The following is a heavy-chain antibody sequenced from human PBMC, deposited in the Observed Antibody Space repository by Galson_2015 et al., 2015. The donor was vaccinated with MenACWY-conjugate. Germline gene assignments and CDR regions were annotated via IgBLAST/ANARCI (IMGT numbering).Heavy chain of an antibody. CDR1: GGTFSSYA. CDR2: MIPIFGTA. Sequence: SVKVSCKASGGTFSSYAFSWVGQAPGQGLEWMGGMIPIFGTANYAQKFQGRVTITADKSTSTAYMELSGLESEDTAVYYCARERYGDNSGRDAFDIWGQGTMVTVSS. V-gene: IGHV1-69*06. D-gene: IGHD4-23*01. CDR3: ARERYGDNSGRDAFDI. J-gene: IGHJ3*02.